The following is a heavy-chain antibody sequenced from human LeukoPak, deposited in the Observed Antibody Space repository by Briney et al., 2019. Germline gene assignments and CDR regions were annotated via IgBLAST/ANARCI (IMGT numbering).Heavy chain of an antibody. D-gene: IGHD2/OR15-2a*01. CDR3: ARDSRVYGMDV. CDR1: GGSISSYY. V-gene: IGHV4-59*01. J-gene: IGHJ6*02. Sequence: SETLSLTCTVSGGSISSYYWSWIRQPPGKGLEWIGYIYYSGSTNYNPSLKSLVTISVDTSKNQFSLKLSSVTAADTAVYYCARDSRVYGMDVWGQGTTVTVSS. CDR2: IYYSGST.